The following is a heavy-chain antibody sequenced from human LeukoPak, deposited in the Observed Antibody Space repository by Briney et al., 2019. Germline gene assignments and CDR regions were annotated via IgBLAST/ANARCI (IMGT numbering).Heavy chain of an antibody. CDR2: IYLGDSDV. D-gene: IGHD3-16*01. V-gene: IGHV5-51*01. Sequence: GEPLKISCQGSGNSFTNSWIAWVRQMPGKGLEWMGIIYLGDSDVRYSPSFRGQVTISADKSISSAYLQWSSLEDSDTAMYYCARHGGKYSHSIDSWGQGTLVTVSS. CDR3: ARHGGKYSHSIDS. CDR1: GNSFTNSW. J-gene: IGHJ4*02.